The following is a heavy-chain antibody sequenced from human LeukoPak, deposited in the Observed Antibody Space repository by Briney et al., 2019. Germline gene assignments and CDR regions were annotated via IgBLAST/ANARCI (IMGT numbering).Heavy chain of an antibody. CDR2: IYHSGST. Sequence: SETLSLTCTVSGYSISSGYYWGWIRQPPGKGLEWIGSIYHSGSTYYNPSLKSRVTISVDTSKNQFSLKLSSVTAADTAVYYCARDDMVRGAGDYYYYMDVWGKGTTVTVSS. V-gene: IGHV4-38-2*02. D-gene: IGHD3-10*01. CDR3: ARDDMVRGAGDYYYYMDV. J-gene: IGHJ6*03. CDR1: GYSISSGYY.